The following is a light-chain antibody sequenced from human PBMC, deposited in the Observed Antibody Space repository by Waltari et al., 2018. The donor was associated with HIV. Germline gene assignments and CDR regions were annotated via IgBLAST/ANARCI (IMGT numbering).Light chain of an antibody. CDR2: EVS. CDR3: TSYTSSSPCV. J-gene: IGLJ1*01. V-gene: IGLV2-14*01. CDR1: NSDVGCYNY. Sequence: QSALTQPASVSGSPGQPITISCTGTNSDVGCYNYDSWYQQHPDRAPKLMIYEVSKRPSEGSHRFSGSKSGDTASLTISGLQAEDEADYYCTSYTSSSPCVFGTRTKVTVL.